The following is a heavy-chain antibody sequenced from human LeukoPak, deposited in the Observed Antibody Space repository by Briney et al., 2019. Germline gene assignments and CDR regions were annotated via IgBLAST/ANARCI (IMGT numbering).Heavy chain of an antibody. Sequence: GRSLRLYCAASGFTFSSYAMHWVRQAPGKGLEWVAVISYDGSNKYYADSVKGRFTISRDNSKNTLYLQMNSLRAEDTAVYYCARGDYDSSGYDWFDPWGQGTLVTVSS. J-gene: IGHJ5*02. CDR3: ARGDYDSSGYDWFDP. CDR2: ISYDGSNK. CDR1: GFTFSSYA. V-gene: IGHV3-30-3*01. D-gene: IGHD3-22*01.